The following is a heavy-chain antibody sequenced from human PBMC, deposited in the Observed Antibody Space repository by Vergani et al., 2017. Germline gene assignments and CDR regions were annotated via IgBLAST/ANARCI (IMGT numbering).Heavy chain of an antibody. CDR2: INPNSGGT. CDR1: GYTFTGYY. CDR3: ASTFRVRGGAYYFDY. Sequence: QVQLVQSGAEVKKPGASVKVSCKASGYTFTGYYMHWVRQAPGQGLEWMGWINPNSGGTNYAQKFQGRVTMTRNTSISTAYMELSSLRSEDTAVYYCASTFRVRGGAYYFDYWGQGTLVTVSS. V-gene: IGHV1-2*02. D-gene: IGHD3-10*01. J-gene: IGHJ4*02.